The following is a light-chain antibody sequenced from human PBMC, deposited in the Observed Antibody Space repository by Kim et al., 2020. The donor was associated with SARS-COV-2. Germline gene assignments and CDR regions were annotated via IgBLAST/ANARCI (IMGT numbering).Light chain of an antibody. CDR2: MAS. J-gene: IGKJ4*01. CDR1: QSINNW. V-gene: IGKV1-5*03. Sequence: ASVGDRVTITCRASQSINNWLAWYQQKPGKAPKLLIYMASTVESGVPSRFSGSGSGTEFTLTISSLQPDDFATYYCQQDNSYPLTFGGGTKVDIK. CDR3: QQDNSYPLT.